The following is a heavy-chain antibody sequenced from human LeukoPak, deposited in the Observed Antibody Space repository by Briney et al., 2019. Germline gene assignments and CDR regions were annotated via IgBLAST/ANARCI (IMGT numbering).Heavy chain of an antibody. CDR1: GGSISSYY. Sequence: KPSETLSLTCTVSGGSISSYYWSWIRQPPGKGLEWIGYIYYSGSTNYNPSLKSRVTISVDTSKNQFSLKLSSVTAADTAVYYCARDVGNFNWFDPWGQGTLATVSS. V-gene: IGHV4-59*01. J-gene: IGHJ5*02. CDR3: ARDVGNFNWFDP. D-gene: IGHD4-23*01. CDR2: IYYSGST.